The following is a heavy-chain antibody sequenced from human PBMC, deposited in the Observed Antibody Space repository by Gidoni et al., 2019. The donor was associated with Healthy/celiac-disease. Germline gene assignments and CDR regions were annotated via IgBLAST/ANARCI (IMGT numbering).Heavy chain of an antibody. Sequence: EVQLLESGGGLVQPGGSLRLSCAASGFTFSSYAMRWVRQAPGKGLEWVSAISGSGGSTYYADSVKGRFTISRDNSKNTLYLQMNSLRAEDTAVYYCAKDADSSGWYPPGYYYYYYGMDVWGQGTTVTVSS. D-gene: IGHD6-19*01. V-gene: IGHV3-23*01. J-gene: IGHJ6*02. CDR2: ISGSGGST. CDR1: GFTFSSYA. CDR3: AKDADSSGWYPPGYYYYYYGMDV.